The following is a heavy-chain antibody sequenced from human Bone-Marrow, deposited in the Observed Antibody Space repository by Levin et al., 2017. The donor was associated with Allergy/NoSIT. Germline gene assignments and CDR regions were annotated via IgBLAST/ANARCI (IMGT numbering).Heavy chain of an antibody. J-gene: IGHJ4*02. CDR2: ISYDENNK. D-gene: IGHD4-17*01. Sequence: LSLTCAASGFTFSNYPMHWVRQAPGKGLEWVAVISYDENNKYYADSVKRRFTISRDTSKNTLYMKMNSLRHEDTAVYYCARNLDYGEDYWGQGTLDTGAS. CDR1: GFTFSNYP. CDR3: ARNLDYGEDY. V-gene: IGHV3-30-3*01.